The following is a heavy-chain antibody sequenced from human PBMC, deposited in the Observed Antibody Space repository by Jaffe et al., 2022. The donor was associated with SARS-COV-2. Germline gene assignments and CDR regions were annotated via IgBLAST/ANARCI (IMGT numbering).Heavy chain of an antibody. CDR2: IYYSGST. J-gene: IGHJ4*02. CDR3: AGYDYGDYIVQSGFDY. D-gene: IGHD4-17*01. CDR1: GGSISSSSYY. V-gene: IGHV4-39*01. Sequence: QLQLQESGPGLVKPSETLSLTCTVSGGSISSSSYYWGWIRQPPGKGLEWIGSIYYSGSTYYNPSLKSRVTISVDTSKNQFSLKLSSVTAADTAVYYCAGYDYGDYIVQSGFDYWGQGTLVTVSS.